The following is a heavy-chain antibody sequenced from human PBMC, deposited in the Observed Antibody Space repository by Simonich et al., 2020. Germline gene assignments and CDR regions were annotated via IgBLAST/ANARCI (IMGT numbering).Heavy chain of an antibody. CDR1: GFTFSSYE. Sequence: EVQLVESGGGLVQPGGSLRLSCAASGFTFSSYEMNWVRQAPGKGLGGVSNISRSGSTIYDADSVKGRFTISRDNAKNSLYLQMNSLRAEDTAVYYCARHYYGDYYFDYWGQGTLVTVSS. D-gene: IGHD4-17*01. V-gene: IGHV3-48*03. J-gene: IGHJ4*02. CDR3: ARHYYGDYYFDY. CDR2: ISRSGSTI.